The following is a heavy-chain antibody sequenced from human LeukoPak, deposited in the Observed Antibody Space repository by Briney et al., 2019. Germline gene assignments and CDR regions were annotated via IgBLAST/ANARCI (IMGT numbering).Heavy chain of an antibody. J-gene: IGHJ4*02. Sequence: PGGSLRLSCEGSGFTFSKFWMAWVRQAPGKGPEWVANISPDGRATFYVDSVKGRVTISRDNVKNSLYLQMYSLRVEDTAVYYCVRSIDYWGQGTRVTVSS. CDR2: ISPDGRAT. CDR1: GFTFSKFW. V-gene: IGHV3-7*01. CDR3: VRSIDY.